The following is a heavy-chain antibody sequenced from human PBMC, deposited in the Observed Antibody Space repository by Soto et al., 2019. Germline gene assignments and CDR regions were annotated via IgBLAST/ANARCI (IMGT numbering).Heavy chain of an antibody. CDR2: ISGSGGST. D-gene: IGHD3-22*01. J-gene: IGHJ5*02. V-gene: IGHV3-23*01. Sequence: RLSCAASGFTFSSYAMSWVRHAPGKGLEWVSAISGSGGSTYYADSVKGRFTISRDNSKNTLYLQMNSLRAEDTAVYYCAKDRGSSGYYNPNWFDPWGQGTLVTVYS. CDR3: AKDRGSSGYYNPNWFDP. CDR1: GFTFSSYA.